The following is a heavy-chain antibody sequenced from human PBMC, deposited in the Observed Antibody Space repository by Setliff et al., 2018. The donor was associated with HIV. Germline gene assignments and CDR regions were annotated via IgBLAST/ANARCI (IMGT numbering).Heavy chain of an antibody. Sequence: KTSETLSLTCTVSGASITNGSYYCSWIRQPAGKGLEWIGRLYASGSTNYIPSLKSRVTISVDMSKNQFSLRLTSVTAADTAVYYCGRAPPSSNWASFDYWGQGTLVTVSS. V-gene: IGHV4-61*02. CDR1: GASITNGSYY. D-gene: IGHD1-1*01. J-gene: IGHJ4*02. CDR3: GRAPPSSNWASFDY. CDR2: LYASGST.